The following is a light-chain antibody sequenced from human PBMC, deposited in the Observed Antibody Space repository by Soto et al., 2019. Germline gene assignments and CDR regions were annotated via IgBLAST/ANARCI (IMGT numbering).Light chain of an antibody. J-gene: IGKJ4*01. CDR1: QSVSSY. CDR3: QQRSNWPPP. CDR2: DAS. Sequence: EIVLTQSPATLSLSPGGIATLSFSASQSVSSYLAWYQQKPGQAPRLLIYDASNRATGVPARFSGSGSGTDFTLTISSLEPEDFAVYYCQQRSNWPPPFGGGTKVDIK. V-gene: IGKV3-11*01.